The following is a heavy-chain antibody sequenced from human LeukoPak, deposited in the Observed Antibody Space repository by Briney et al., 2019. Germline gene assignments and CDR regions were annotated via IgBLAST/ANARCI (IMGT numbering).Heavy chain of an antibody. CDR2: ISYDGSNK. V-gene: IGHV3-30*18. J-gene: IGHJ6*02. Sequence: GGSLRLSCAASGFPFSSYGMHWVRQAPGKGLEWVAVISYDGSNKYYADSVKGRFTISGDNSKNTLYLQMNSLRAEDTALYYCAKAGLELVDYYGMDVWGQGTTVTVSS. CDR3: AKAGLELVDYYGMDV. D-gene: IGHD1-7*01. CDR1: GFPFSSYG.